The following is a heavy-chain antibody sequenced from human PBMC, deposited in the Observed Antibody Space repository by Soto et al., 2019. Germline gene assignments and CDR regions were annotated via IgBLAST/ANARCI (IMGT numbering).Heavy chain of an antibody. Sequence: GGSLRLSCAASGFTFSSFGMHWVRQAPGKGLEWVAVMSYDGSNIYYADSVKGRFTISRDNFQNTLYLQMSSLRAEDTAVYYCAKDHGSYNWNWGRVGMDVWGQGTTVTGSS. D-gene: IGHD1-7*01. V-gene: IGHV3-30*18. CDR2: MSYDGSNI. CDR1: GFTFSSFG. CDR3: AKDHGSYNWNWGRVGMDV. J-gene: IGHJ6*01.